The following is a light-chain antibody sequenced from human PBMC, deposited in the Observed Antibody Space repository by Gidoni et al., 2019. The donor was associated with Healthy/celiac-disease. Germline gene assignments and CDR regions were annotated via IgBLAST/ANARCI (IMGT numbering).Light chain of an antibody. CDR2: WAS. CDR3: QQFYSTPMYT. CDR1: QSVLYNSNNKNY. V-gene: IGKV4-1*01. J-gene: IGKJ2*01. Sequence: DIVMTQSPDSLAVSLGERATINCKSSQSVLYNSNNKNYLAWYQQKPGQPPKLLIYWASTLESGVPDRFSVCGSGTDFTLTISSLQAEDVAVYYCQQFYSTPMYTFXQXTKLEIK.